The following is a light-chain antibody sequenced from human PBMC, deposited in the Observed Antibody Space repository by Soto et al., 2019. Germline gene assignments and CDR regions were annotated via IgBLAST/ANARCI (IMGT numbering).Light chain of an antibody. CDR3: QQYNFDSWT. V-gene: IGKV1-5*01. CDR2: DAS. Sequence: DIQMTQSPSTLSASVGDRVTITCRASQSIRSWLAWYQQKPGKAPKLLIFDASNLQSGVPSRFSGSGSGTEFTLTISSLQPADFASYYCQQYNFDSWTFGQGTKV. J-gene: IGKJ1*01. CDR1: QSIRSW.